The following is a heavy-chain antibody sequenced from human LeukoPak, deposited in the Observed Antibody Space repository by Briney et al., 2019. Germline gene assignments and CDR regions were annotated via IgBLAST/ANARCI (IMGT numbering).Heavy chain of an antibody. CDR3: ARDINVVVAALDY. CDR1: GFTFSSYG. CDR2: IWYDGSNK. V-gene: IGHV3-33*01. Sequence: PGGSLRLSCAASGFTFSSYGMHWVRQAPGKGLEWVAVIWYDGSNKCYADSVKGRFTISRDNSKNTLYLQMNSLRAEDTAVYYCARDINVVVAALDYWGQGTLVTVSS. J-gene: IGHJ4*02. D-gene: IGHD2-15*01.